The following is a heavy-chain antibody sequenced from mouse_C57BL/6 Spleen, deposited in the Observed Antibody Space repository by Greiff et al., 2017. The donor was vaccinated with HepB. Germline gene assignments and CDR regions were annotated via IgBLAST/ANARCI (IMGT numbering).Heavy chain of an antibody. CDR1: GYTFTDYE. CDR3: TRSITTVVRYYAMDY. CDR2: IDPETGGT. V-gene: IGHV1-15*01. D-gene: IGHD1-1*01. J-gene: IGHJ4*01. Sequence: VQLQQSGAELVRPGASVTLSCKASGYTFTDYEMHWVKQTPVHGLEWIGAIDPETGGTAYNQKFKGKAILTADKSSSTAYMELRSLTSEDSAVYYCTRSITTVVRYYAMDYWGQGTSVTVSS.